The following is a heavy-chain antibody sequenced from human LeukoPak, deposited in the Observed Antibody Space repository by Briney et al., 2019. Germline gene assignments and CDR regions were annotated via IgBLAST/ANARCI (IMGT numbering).Heavy chain of an antibody. V-gene: IGHV3-7*05. J-gene: IGHJ4*02. CDR1: GFIFRDYW. CDR3: STQAARDSSWYG. Sequence: GGSLRLSCAASGFIFRDYWMHWVRQAPGKGLEWLAAIKQDASEGYSVDSLKGRFTISRDNAENSLYLQMNSLRAEDTAVYYCSTQAARDSSWYGWGQGTLVTVSS. CDR2: IKQDASEG. D-gene: IGHD6-13*01.